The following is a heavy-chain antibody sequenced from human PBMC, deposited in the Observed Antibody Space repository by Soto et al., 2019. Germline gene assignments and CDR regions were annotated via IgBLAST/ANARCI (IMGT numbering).Heavy chain of an antibody. V-gene: IGHV4-39*01. CDR1: SGSISVTNVF. Sequence: SETLSLTCTVSSGSISVTNVFWGWVRQPPGKGLEWIGNIDYSGTAYFSPSLATRVTFHVDTSKNQFSLTLYPVTAADTAVYYCARITGRHLDYWGQGILVTVS. D-gene: IGHD1-20*01. CDR3: ARITGRHLDY. CDR2: IDYSGTA. J-gene: IGHJ4*02.